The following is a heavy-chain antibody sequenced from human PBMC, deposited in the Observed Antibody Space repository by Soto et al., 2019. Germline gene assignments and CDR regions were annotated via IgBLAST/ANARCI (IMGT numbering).Heavy chain of an antibody. Sequence: GGSLRLSCAASGFTFSSNYMSWVRQAPGKGLEWVSVIYSGGSTYYADSVKGRFPISRDNSKNTLYLQMNSLGAEDTAVYYCAREDSSGNDYWGQGTLVTVSS. V-gene: IGHV3-66*01. D-gene: IGHD6-19*01. CDR3: AREDSSGNDY. CDR2: IYSGGST. J-gene: IGHJ4*02. CDR1: GFTFSSNY.